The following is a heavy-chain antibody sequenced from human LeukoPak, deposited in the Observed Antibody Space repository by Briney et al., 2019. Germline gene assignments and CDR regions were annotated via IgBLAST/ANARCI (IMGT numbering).Heavy chain of an antibody. CDR3: ARAAAGGNDY. V-gene: IGHV4-30-2*01. CDR2: IYHSGST. J-gene: IGHJ4*02. D-gene: IGHD6-13*01. Sequence: SETLSLTCTVSGGSISSGGYYWSWIRQPPGKGLEWIGYIYHSGSTYYNPSLKSRVTISVDRSKNQFSLKLSSVTAADTAMYYCARAAAGGNDYWGQGTLVTVSS. CDR1: GGSISSGGYY.